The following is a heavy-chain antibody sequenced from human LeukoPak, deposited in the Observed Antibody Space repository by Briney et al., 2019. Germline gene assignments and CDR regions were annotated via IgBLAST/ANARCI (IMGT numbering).Heavy chain of an antibody. Sequence: ASVKVSCKASGYTFTSYGISWVRQAPGQGLEWMGWISAYNDNTKYAQKVQSRVTMTTDTSTSTAYMELRSLRSDDTAVYYCSRGVGAVGDLWGQGTLVTVSS. CDR3: SRGVGAVGDL. CDR1: GYTFTSYG. CDR2: ISAYNDNT. D-gene: IGHD2-21*02. J-gene: IGHJ1*01. V-gene: IGHV1-18*01.